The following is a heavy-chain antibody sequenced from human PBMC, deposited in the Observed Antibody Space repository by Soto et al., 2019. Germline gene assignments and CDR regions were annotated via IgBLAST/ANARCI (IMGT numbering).Heavy chain of an antibody. J-gene: IGHJ4*02. CDR2: AYYRSKWYN. V-gene: IGHV6-1*01. CDR3: AGEGRGYSGHGPFDY. Sequence: SQTLSLTCVISGDSVSSSSAAWNWIGQSPSRGLEWLGRAYYRSKWYNDYAVSVKSRITINPDTSKNQFSLQLNSVTPEDTAVYYCAGEGRGYSGHGPFDYWSQGTQVTAPQ. D-gene: IGHD5-12*01. CDR1: GDSVSSSSAA.